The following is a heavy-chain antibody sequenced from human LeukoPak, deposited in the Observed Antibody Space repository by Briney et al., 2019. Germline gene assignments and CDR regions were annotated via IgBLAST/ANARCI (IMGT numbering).Heavy chain of an antibody. J-gene: IGHJ5*01. CDR2: IKKNGDIT. CDR3: VRGFHNGPFDS. Sequence: TGGSLRLSCAASGFTFDVYGMSWVRQVPGKGLEWVSGIKKNGDITSYADSVRGRFTISRDNARKSLSLQMNSLRAEDTALYYCVRGFHNGPFDSWGRGTPVTVSS. V-gene: IGHV3-20*04. CDR1: GFTFDVYG. D-gene: IGHD2-8*01.